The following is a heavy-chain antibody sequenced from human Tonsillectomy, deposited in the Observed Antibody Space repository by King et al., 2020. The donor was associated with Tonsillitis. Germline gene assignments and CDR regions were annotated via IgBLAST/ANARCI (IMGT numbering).Heavy chain of an antibody. Sequence: VQLQESGPGLVKPSETLSLTCTVSGGSISSYYWSWIRQPPGKGLEWIGYIYYSGSTNYNPSLKSRVTISVDTSKNQFSLKLSSVTAADTAVYYCARTPGITIFGVVMSYYYYYMDVWGKGTTVTVSS. CDR3: ARTPGITIFGVVMSYYYYYMDV. J-gene: IGHJ6*03. CDR2: IYYSGST. D-gene: IGHD3-3*01. CDR1: GGSISSYY. V-gene: IGHV4-59*01.